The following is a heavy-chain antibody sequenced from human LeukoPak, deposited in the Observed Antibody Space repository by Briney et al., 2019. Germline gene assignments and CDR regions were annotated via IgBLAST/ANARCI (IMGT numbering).Heavy chain of an antibody. J-gene: IGHJ3*02. D-gene: IGHD4-23*01. CDR2: IIPIFGTA. CDR3: AITNDYGGNSYAFDI. V-gene: IGHV1-69*05. CDR1: GGTFSSYA. Sequence: ASVKVSCKASGGTFSSYAIGWVRQATGQGLEWMGGIIPIFGTANYAQKFQGRVTITTDESTSTAYMELSSLRSEDTAVYYCAITNDYGGNSYAFDIWGQGTMVTVSS.